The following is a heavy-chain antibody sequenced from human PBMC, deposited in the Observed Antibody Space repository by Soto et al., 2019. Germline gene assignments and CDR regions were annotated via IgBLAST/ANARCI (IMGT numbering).Heavy chain of an antibody. J-gene: IGHJ4*02. CDR3: ARRSQLAAVPGIDY. CDR1: GGSISSSGYY. CDR2: IYYSGST. Sequence: PSGTLSLTCTVSGGSISSSGYYWGWIRQPPGKGLERIGTIYYSGSTYYSPSLKSRVTISVDTSKNQFSLKLSSVTAADTAVYYCARRSQLAAVPGIDYWGQGTLVTVSS. D-gene: IGHD6-6*01. V-gene: IGHV4-39*01.